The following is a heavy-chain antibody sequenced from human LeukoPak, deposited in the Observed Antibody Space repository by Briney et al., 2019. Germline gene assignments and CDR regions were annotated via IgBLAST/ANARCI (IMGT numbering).Heavy chain of an antibody. CDR2: ISSSGSTI. Sequence: GGSLRLSCAASGFTFSSYEMNWVRQAPGKGLEWVSYISSSGSTIYYADSVEGRFTISRDNAKNSLYLQMNSLRAEDTAVYYCARATFPYGSVYYYYGMDVWGKGTTVTVSS. CDR3: ARATFPYGSVYYYYGMDV. V-gene: IGHV3-48*03. CDR1: GFTFSSYE. D-gene: IGHD3-10*01. J-gene: IGHJ6*04.